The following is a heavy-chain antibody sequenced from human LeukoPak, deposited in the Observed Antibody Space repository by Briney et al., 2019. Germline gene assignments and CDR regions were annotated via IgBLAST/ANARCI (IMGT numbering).Heavy chain of an antibody. D-gene: IGHD5-12*01. CDR1: GGSFSGYY. CDR2: INHSGST. Sequence: SETLSLTCAVYGGSFSGYYWGWIRQPPGKGLEWIGEINHSGSTNYNPSLKSRVTISVDTSKNQFSLKLSSVTAADTAVYYCARDHVDIVATIIAGWFDPWGQGTLVTVSS. J-gene: IGHJ5*02. V-gene: IGHV4-34*01. CDR3: ARDHVDIVATIIAGWFDP.